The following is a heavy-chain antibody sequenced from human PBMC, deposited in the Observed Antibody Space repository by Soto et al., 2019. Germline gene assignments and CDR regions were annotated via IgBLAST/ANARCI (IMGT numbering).Heavy chain of an antibody. CDR3: AKAGKLRFLDLDY. CDR1: GFTFSGYA. CDR2: ISYDGSNK. V-gene: IGHV3-30-3*01. Sequence: PGGSLRLSCAASGFTFSGYAMHWVRQAPGKGLEWVAVISYDGSNKYYADSVKGRFTISRDNSKNTLYLQMNGLRPEDAAVYYCAKAGKLRFLDLDYWGQGTLVTVS. D-gene: IGHD3-3*01. J-gene: IGHJ4*02.